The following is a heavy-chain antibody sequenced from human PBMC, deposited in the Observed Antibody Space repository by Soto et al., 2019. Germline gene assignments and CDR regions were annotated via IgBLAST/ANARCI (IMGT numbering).Heavy chain of an antibody. D-gene: IGHD3-16*01. CDR2: IYYTGNT. J-gene: IGHJ4*02. CDR1: GGSVSSGSYF. Sequence: WETLSLTCTVSGGSVSSGSYFWSWIRQPPGKGLEWLGYIYYTGNTNYNPSLKSRLTISVDSSKNQFSLKLSSVTAADTAVYYCAREKTGDLTFFDSWGQGTLVTVSS. CDR3: AREKTGDLTFFDS. V-gene: IGHV4-61*01.